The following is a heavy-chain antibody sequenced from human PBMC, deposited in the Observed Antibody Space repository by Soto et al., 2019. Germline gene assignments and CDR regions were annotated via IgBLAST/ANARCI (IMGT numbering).Heavy chain of an antibody. CDR3: AGITTGTTWGGGGPFDY. D-gene: IGHD1-1*01. CDR2: TYYRSKWYN. Sequence: KQSQTLSLTCAISGDSVSSNSAAWNWIRQSPSRGLEWLGRTYYRSKWYNDYAVSVKSRITINPDTSKNQFSLQLNSVTPEDTAVYYCAGITTGTTWGGGGPFDYWGQGTLVTVSS. CDR1: GDSVSSNSAA. J-gene: IGHJ4*02. V-gene: IGHV6-1*01.